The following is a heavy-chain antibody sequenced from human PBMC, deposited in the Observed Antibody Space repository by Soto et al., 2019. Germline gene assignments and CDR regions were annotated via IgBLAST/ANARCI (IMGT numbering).Heavy chain of an antibody. CDR3: ATPGRGYYDSSGYPFDY. CDR1: GFTFSSYA. Sequence: GGSLRLSCAASGFTFSSYAMSWVRQAPGKGLEWVSAISGSGGSTYYADSVKGRFTISRDNSKNTLYLQMNSLRAEDTAVYYCATPGRGYYDSSGYPFDYWGQGTLVTVSS. J-gene: IGHJ4*02. CDR2: ISGSGGST. V-gene: IGHV3-23*01. D-gene: IGHD3-22*01.